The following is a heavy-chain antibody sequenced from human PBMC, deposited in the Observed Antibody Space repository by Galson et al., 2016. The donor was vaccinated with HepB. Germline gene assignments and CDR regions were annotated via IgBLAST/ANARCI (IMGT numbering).Heavy chain of an antibody. D-gene: IGHD6-19*01. Sequence: SLRLSCAASGFTFSSNAMSWLRQAPGKGLGWVSTLSTSGFATYSAAVNGRFTISRDNSRNTVHLQMNSLRAEDTAVYYCARDSGAVAHIDHWGQGTLVTVSS. V-gene: IGHV3-23*01. CDR3: ARDSGAVAHIDH. J-gene: IGHJ4*02. CDR2: LSTSGFAT. CDR1: GFTFSSNA.